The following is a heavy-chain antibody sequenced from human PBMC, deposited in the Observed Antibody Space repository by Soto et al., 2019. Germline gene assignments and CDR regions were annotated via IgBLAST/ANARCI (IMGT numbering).Heavy chain of an antibody. Sequence: ASVKVSCKASGGTFSSYAISWVRQAPGQGLEWMGGIIPIFGTANYAQKFQGRVTITADEYTSTAYMELSSLRSEDTAVYYCARVGVDTAMALYYYHGMDVWGQGTTVTVSS. CDR2: IIPIFGTA. CDR1: GGTFSSYA. D-gene: IGHD5-18*01. J-gene: IGHJ6*02. CDR3: ARVGVDTAMALYYYHGMDV. V-gene: IGHV1-69*13.